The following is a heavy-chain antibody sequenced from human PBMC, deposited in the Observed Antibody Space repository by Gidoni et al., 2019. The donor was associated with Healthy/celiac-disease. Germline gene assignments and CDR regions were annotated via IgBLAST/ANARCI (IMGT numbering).Heavy chain of an antibody. CDR3: AREVRGGITIFGVVDAEDWFDP. CDR1: GGSVSRGSYS. Sequence: QVQLQESCPGLVTPSEPLSLTCTVSGGSVSRGSYSWSWIRQPPRKGLEWIGYICYSGRTTYNPSLKSRVTISVDTSKNQFSLKLSSVTAADTAVYYCAREVRGGITIFGVVDAEDWFDPWGQGTLVTVSS. V-gene: IGHV4-61*01. J-gene: IGHJ5*02. CDR2: ICYSGRT. D-gene: IGHD3-3*01.